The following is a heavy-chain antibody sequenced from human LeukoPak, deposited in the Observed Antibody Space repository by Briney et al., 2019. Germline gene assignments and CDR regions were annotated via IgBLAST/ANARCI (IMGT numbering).Heavy chain of an antibody. J-gene: IGHJ4*02. V-gene: IGHV4-34*01. D-gene: IGHD2-8*02. Sequence: PSETLSLTCAVYGGSFSGYYWSWIRQPPGKGLEWIGEINHSGSTNYNPSLKSRVTISVDTSKNQFSLKLSSVTAADTAVYYCARAGWGTFDYWGQGTLVTVSS. CDR2: INHSGST. CDR3: ARAGWGTFDY. CDR1: GGSFSGYY.